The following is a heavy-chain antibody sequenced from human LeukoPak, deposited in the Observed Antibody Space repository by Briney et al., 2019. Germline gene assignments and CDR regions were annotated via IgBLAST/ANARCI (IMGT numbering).Heavy chain of an antibody. J-gene: IGHJ5*02. D-gene: IGHD3-9*01. CDR3: ARDQTVYYDIFSGQNWFDP. V-gene: IGHV4-59*12. Sequence: SETLSLTCTVSGGPIISYYWSWLRQPPGKGLEWIGYIYYSRNTNYNPSLKSRVTMSVDASKNQFSLKLSSVTAADTAVHYCARDQTVYYDIFSGQNWFDPWGQGTLVTVSS. CDR2: IYYSRNT. CDR1: GGPIISYY.